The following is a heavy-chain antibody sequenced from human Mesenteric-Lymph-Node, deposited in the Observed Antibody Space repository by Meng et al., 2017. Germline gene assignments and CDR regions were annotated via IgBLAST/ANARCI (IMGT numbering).Heavy chain of an antibody. V-gene: IGHV3-33*01. CDR2: IWYDGSNK. CDR1: GFTFSSYG. Sequence: GGSLRLSCAASGFTFSSYGMHWVRQAPGKGLEWVAVIWYDGSNKYYADSVKGRFTISRDNSKNTLYLQMNSLRAEDTAVYYCARDLPFSGSYGGGDYWGQGTLVTVSS. D-gene: IGHD1-26*01. J-gene: IGHJ4*02. CDR3: ARDLPFSGSYGGGDY.